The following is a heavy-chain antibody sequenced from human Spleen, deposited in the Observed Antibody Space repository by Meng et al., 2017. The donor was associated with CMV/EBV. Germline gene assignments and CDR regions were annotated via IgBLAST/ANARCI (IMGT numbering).Heavy chain of an antibody. CDR1: GFTFDDYA. V-gene: IGHV3-43D*03. CDR2: ISWDGGRT. Sequence: GESLKISCAASGFTFDDYAMHWVRQAPGKGLEWVSFISWDGGRTHYGDSVKGRFTISRVNSKNSLYLQMNSLRGEDTALYYCARENGGSNWFDPWGQGTLVTVSS. D-gene: IGHD4-23*01. J-gene: IGHJ5*02. CDR3: ARENGGSNWFDP.